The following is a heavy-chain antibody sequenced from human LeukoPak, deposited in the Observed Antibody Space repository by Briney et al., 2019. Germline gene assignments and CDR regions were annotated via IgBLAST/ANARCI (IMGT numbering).Heavy chain of an antibody. V-gene: IGHV1-2*06. CDR2: INPNSGGT. J-gene: IGHJ4*02. Sequence: ASVKVSCKASGYTFTGYYMHWVRQAPGQGLEWMGRINPNSGGTNYAQKFQGRVTMTRDTSISTAYMELSRLRSEDTAVYYCARENFGIDAMAYDYWGQGTLVTVSS. D-gene: IGHD5-18*01. CDR3: ARENFGIDAMAYDY. CDR1: GYTFTGYY.